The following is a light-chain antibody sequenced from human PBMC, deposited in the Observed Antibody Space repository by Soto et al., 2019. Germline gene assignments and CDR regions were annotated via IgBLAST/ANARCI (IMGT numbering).Light chain of an antibody. V-gene: IGKV1-6*01. Sequence: AIQMTQSPSSLSASVGDRVTITCRASQGIRSDLGWYQQKPGKAPKFLIYGAFSIHRSVPSRFSVSGSGTDFTLTISSLQPEDLGTYYCLQDYNYTYTFGQGTKLEVK. CDR2: GAF. CDR1: QGIRSD. CDR3: LQDYNYTYT. J-gene: IGKJ2*01.